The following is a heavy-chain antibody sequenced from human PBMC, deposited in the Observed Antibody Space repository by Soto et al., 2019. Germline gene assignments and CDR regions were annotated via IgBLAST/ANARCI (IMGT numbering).Heavy chain of an antibody. J-gene: IGHJ4*02. CDR1: GYKLGSAW. CDR2: IKPGTSDI. D-gene: IGHD3-16*01. V-gene: IGHV5-51*01. CDR3: ARQISFVCDS. Sequence: GESLKISCEGAGYKLGSAWIGWVRRKPGKGLEWMGIIKPGTSDIRYSPSFRGQVTISADEAANTAFLQWGSLKTSDTAIYYCARQISFVCDSWGQGTLVTVSS.